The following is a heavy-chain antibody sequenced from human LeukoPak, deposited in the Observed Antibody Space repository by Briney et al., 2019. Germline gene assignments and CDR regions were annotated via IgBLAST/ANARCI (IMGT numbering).Heavy chain of an antibody. D-gene: IGHD6-19*01. V-gene: IGHV3-21*01. CDR3: ARDLGGSGWVTYWYAGFDY. CDR2: ISSNSSYI. CDR1: GFTFSSYS. J-gene: IGHJ4*02. Sequence: GGSLRLSCAASGFTFSSYSMNWVRQAPGKGLEWVSSISSNSSYIYYADSVKGRFTISRDNAKNSLYLQMNSLRAEDTAVYYCARDLGGSGWVTYWYAGFDYWGQGTLVTVSS.